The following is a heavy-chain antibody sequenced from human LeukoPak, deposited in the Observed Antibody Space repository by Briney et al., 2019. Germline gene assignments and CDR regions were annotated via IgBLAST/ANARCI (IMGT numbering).Heavy chain of an antibody. CDR2: IIPILGIA. V-gene: IGHV1-69*04. D-gene: IGHD6-13*01. J-gene: IGHJ4*02. CDR3: ASDSSSWAY. CDR1: GGTFSSYA. Sequence: SVKVSCKASGGTFSSYAISWVRQAPGRGLEWMGRIIPILGIANYAQKFQGRVTITADKSTSTAYMELSSLRSEDTAVYYCASDSSSWAYWGQGTLVTVSS.